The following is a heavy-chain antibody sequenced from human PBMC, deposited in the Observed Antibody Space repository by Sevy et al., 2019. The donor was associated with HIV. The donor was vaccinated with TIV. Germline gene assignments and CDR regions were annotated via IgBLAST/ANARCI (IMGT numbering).Heavy chain of an antibody. CDR2: ISGGGGAT. CDR3: ARYVRIPVAGHTWFDP. Sequence: GGSLRLSCSASGFTFIAFGMTCVRQAPGKGLEWVSGISGGGGATAYADSVKGRFTISRDNSKNTVYLQMNSLRAADTAVYYCARYVRIPVAGHTWFDPWGLGTLVTVSS. V-gene: IGHV3-23*01. CDR1: GFTFIAFG. J-gene: IGHJ5*02. D-gene: IGHD6-19*01.